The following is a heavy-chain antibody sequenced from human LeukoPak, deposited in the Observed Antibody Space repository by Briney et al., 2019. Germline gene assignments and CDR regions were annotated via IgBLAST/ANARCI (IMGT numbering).Heavy chain of an antibody. V-gene: IGHV3-64*01. CDR1: GGTFSSYA. J-gene: IGHJ4*02. D-gene: IGHD2-2*01. CDR3: ARGERIVVVPAATDY. CDR2: ISSNGGST. Sequence: ASVKVSCKASGGTFSSYAMHWVRQAPGKGLEYVSAISSNGGSTYYANSVKGRFTISRDNSKNTLYLQMGSLRAEDMAVYYCARGERIVVVPAATDYWGQGTLVTASS.